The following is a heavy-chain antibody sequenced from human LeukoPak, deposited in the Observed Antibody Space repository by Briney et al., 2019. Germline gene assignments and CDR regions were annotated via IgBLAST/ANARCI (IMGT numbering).Heavy chain of an antibody. J-gene: IGHJ4*02. Sequence: KAGGSLRLSCAASGFTFSSDWMSWVRQAPGKGLEWVANIKHDGSEKYYVDSVKGRFTISRDNAKNSLYLQLNSLRAEDTAVYYCARDWGVIPTATTCSANSCYSRFDYWGQGTLVTVSS. CDR3: ARDWGVIPTATTCSANSCYSRFDY. CDR2: IKHDGSEK. CDR1: GFTFSSDW. V-gene: IGHV3-7*05. D-gene: IGHD2-15*01.